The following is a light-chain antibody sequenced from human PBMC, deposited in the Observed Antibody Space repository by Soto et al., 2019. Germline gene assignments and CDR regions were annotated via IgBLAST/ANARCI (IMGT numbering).Light chain of an antibody. CDR3: QQYASSPKT. CDR1: QSVSSY. Sequence: EIVLTHSPATLSLSPCERATLSFRASQSVSSYLAWYQQKPGQAPRLLIYGASSRATGIPDRFSGSGSGTDFTLTISRLETEDFAVYYCQQYASSPKTFGQGTKVDIK. V-gene: IGKV3-20*01. J-gene: IGKJ1*01. CDR2: GAS.